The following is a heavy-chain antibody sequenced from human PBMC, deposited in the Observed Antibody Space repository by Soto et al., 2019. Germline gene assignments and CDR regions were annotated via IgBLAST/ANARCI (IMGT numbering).Heavy chain of an antibody. J-gene: IGHJ4*02. Sequence: QVQLQESGPGLVKPSGTLSLTCAVSGGSISSSNWWGWVRQPPGKGLEWIGEIYHSGSTNYNPSLKSRVTISVDTAKNQFSLMLSAVTAADTGVYYCAGSNSGSYYGVFDYWGQGTLVTVSS. CDR3: AGSNSGSYYGVFDY. CDR1: GGSISSSNW. V-gene: IGHV4-4*02. CDR2: IYHSGST. D-gene: IGHD1-26*01.